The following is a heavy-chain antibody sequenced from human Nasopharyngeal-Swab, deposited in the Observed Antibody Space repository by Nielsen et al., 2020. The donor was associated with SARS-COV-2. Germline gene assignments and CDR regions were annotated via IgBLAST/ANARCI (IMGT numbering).Heavy chain of an antibody. Sequence: VCQAAGKGLEWVAVISYDGSNKYYADSVKGRFTISRDNSKNTLYLQMNSLRAEDTAVYYCARDRTPPFGMGYYYYGMDVWGQGTTVTVSS. D-gene: IGHD3-16*01. V-gene: IGHV3-30-3*01. CDR3: ARDRTPPFGMGYYYYGMDV. J-gene: IGHJ6*02. CDR2: ISYDGSNK.